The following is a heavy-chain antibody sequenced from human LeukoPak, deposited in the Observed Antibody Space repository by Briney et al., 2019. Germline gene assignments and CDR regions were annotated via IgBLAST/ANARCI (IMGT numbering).Heavy chain of an antibody. J-gene: IGHJ4*02. CDR2: ISGSGGST. V-gene: IGHV3-23*01. CDR3: AQERRDYGDFVY. Sequence: RAGGSLRLSCAASGFTFSTYAMSWVRQAPGKGLEWVSAISGSGGSTYYADSVKGRFTISRDNSKNTLYLQMNSLRAEDTAVYYCAQERRDYGDFVYWGQGTLLTVSS. D-gene: IGHD4-17*01. CDR1: GFTFSTYA.